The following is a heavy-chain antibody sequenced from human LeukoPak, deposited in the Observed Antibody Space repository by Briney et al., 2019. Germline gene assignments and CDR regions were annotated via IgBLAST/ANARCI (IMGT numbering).Heavy chain of an antibody. CDR2: INHSGST. D-gene: IGHD6-19*01. CDR3: ARHNRQWPFPYYYYYMDV. V-gene: IGHV4-34*01. J-gene: IGHJ6*03. CDR1: VFTFSNYN. Sequence: GSLRLSCAASVFTFSNYNMNWVRQPPGRGVEGGGDINHSGSTNYNPSLKSRVTISVDTSRNQFSLKMSSVTAADTAVYYCARHNRQWPFPYYYYYMDVWGKGTTVTISS.